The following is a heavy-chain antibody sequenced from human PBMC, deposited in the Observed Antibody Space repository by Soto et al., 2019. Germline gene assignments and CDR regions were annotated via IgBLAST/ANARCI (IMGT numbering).Heavy chain of an antibody. CDR1: GYTFTYYG. V-gene: IGHV1-18*04. CDR2: ISAYSGST. J-gene: IGHJ4*02. D-gene: IGHD2-2*01. Sequence: QVQLEQSGVEVKKPGASVKVSCKASGYTFTYYGFSWVRQAPGQGLEWMGWISAYSGSTNYAQNLQDRVSLTTDTSASTAYRGRRSLRSDDTAMYYCARDYCSCPSCSRYNYFDYWGQGNRITVSS. CDR3: ARDYCSCPSCSRYNYFDY.